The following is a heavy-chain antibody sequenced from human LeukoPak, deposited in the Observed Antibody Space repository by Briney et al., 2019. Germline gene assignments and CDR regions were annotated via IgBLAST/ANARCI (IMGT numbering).Heavy chain of an antibody. V-gene: IGHV1-69*05. D-gene: IGHD4-17*01. J-gene: IGHJ5*02. CDR1: GGTFSSYA. CDR3: ARDLTTIAGGRFDP. Sequence: ASVKVSCKASGGTFSSYAISWVRQAPGQGLEWMGGIIPIFGTANYAQKFQGRVTITTDESTSTAYMELSGLRSEDTAVYYCARDLTTIAGGRFDPWGQGTLVTVPS. CDR2: IIPIFGTA.